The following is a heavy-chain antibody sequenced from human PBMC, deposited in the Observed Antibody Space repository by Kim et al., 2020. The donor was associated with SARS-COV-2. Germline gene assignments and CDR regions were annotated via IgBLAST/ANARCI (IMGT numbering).Heavy chain of an antibody. CDR2: IKSKTDGGTT. J-gene: IGHJ4*02. Sequence: GGSLRLSCAASGFTFSNAWMSWVRQAPGKGLEWVGRIKSKTDGGTTDYAAPVKGRFTISRDDSKNTLYLQMNSLKTEDTAVYYCTTLSSGYYLYLNYWGQGTLVTVSS. CDR1: GFTFSNAW. D-gene: IGHD3-22*01. CDR3: TTLSSGYYLYLNY. V-gene: IGHV3-15*01.